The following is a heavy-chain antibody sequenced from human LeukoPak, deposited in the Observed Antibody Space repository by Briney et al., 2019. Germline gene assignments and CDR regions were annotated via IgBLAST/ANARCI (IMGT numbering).Heavy chain of an antibody. Sequence: SETLSLTCTVSGGSISSSSYYWGWIRQPPGKGLEWIGSICYSGSTYYNPSLKSRVTISVDTSKNQFSLKLSSVTAADTAVYYCARSIMITFGAKYNWFDPWGQGTLVTVSS. CDR1: GGSISSSSYY. CDR2: ICYSGST. J-gene: IGHJ5*02. CDR3: ARSIMITFGAKYNWFDP. D-gene: IGHD3-16*01. V-gene: IGHV4-39*07.